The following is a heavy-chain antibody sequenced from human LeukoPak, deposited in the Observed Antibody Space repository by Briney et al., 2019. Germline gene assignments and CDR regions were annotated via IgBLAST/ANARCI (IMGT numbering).Heavy chain of an antibody. V-gene: IGHV3-33*01. CDR2: IWYDGSNK. J-gene: IGHJ4*02. Sequence: GGSLRLSCAASGFTFSSYGMHWVRQAPGKGLEWVAIIWYDGSNKYYADSVKGRFTISRDNPKNTLYLQMNSLRAEDTAVYYCARASGSIGWYYFDYWGQGTLVTVSS. CDR3: ARASGSIGWYYFDY. CDR1: GFTFSSYG. D-gene: IGHD6-19*01.